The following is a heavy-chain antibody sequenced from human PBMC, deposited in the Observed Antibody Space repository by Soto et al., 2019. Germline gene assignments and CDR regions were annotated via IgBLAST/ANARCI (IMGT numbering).Heavy chain of an antibody. Sequence: SVKSSYKSSAGTLSSYAITWLRQAPGQGLEWMGGIIPIFGTANYAHKFQGRVTITADESTSTAYMELSSLRSEDTAVYYCAREDWFDPWGQGTLVTVPS. V-gene: IGHV1-69*13. CDR3: AREDWFDP. CDR2: IIPIFGTA. CDR1: AGTLSSYA. J-gene: IGHJ5*02.